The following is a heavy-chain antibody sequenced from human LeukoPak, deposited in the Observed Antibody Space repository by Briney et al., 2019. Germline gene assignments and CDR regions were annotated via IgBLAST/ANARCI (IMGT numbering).Heavy chain of an antibody. D-gene: IGHD1-14*01. CDR3: TTGNY. V-gene: IGHV4-39*01. CDR1: GGSISSSSYY. Sequence: PSETLSLTCTVSGGSISSSSYYWGWVRQPPGKGLEWTGSIYYTGTTYYNPSLKSRVTISVDTSKNQFSLKLSSVTAADTAVYYCTTGNYWGQGTLVTVSS. J-gene: IGHJ4*02. CDR2: IYYTGTT.